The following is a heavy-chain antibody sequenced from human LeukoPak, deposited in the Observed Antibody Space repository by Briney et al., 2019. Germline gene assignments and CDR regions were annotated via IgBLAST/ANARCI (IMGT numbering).Heavy chain of an antibody. D-gene: IGHD1-7*01. CDR3: ARTWYNWNYDAFDI. CDR2: IYYSGST. Sequence: SETLSLTCTVSGGSISSSSYYWGWIRLPPGKGLEWIGSIYYSGSTNYNPSLKSRVTISVDTSKNQFSLKLSSVTAADTAVYYCARTWYNWNYDAFDIWGQGTMVTVSS. CDR1: GGSISSSSYY. V-gene: IGHV4-39*07. J-gene: IGHJ3*02.